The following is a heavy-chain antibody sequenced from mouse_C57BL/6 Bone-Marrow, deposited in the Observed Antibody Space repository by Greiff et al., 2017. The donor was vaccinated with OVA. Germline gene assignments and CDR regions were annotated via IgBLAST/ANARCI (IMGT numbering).Heavy chain of an antibody. CDR2: IDPSDSYT. CDR3: ARALITTVVASPYAMDY. CDR1: GYTFTSYW. V-gene: IGHV1-69*01. Sequence: QVQLQQPGAELVMPGASVKLSCKASGYTFTSYWMPWVKQRPGQGLEWIGEIDPSDSYTNYNQKFKGKSTLTVDKSSSTAYMQLSSLTSEDSAVYYCARALITTVVASPYAMDYWGQGTSVTVSS. D-gene: IGHD1-1*01. J-gene: IGHJ4*01.